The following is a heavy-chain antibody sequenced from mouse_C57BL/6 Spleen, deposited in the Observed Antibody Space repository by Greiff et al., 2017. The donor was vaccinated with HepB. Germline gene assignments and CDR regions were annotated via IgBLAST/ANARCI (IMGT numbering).Heavy chain of an antibody. Sequence: VQGVESGAELVKPGASVKLSCKASGYTFTSYWMHWVKQRPGQGLEWIGMIHPNSGSTNYNEKFKSKATLTVDKSSSTAYMQLSSLTSEDSAVYYCARGAGSSSLYAMDYWGQGTSVTVSS. CDR2: IHPNSGST. V-gene: IGHV1-64*01. D-gene: IGHD1-1*01. J-gene: IGHJ4*01. CDR3: ARGAGSSSLYAMDY. CDR1: GYTFTSYW.